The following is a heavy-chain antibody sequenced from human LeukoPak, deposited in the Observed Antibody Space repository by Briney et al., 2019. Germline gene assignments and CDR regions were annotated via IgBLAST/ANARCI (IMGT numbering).Heavy chain of an antibody. CDR1: GFTFSDFY. CDR2: ISSSSTDT. J-gene: IGHJ4*02. V-gene: IGHV3-11*06. Sequence: GGSLRLSCAASGFTFSDFYMSWIRQAPGKGLEWLSDISSSSTDTNYADSVKGRFTISRDNAKNSLFLQLNSLRAEDTAVYYCARKTYYYDSGSYSKSYYFDYWGQGTLVTASS. D-gene: IGHD3-10*01. CDR3: ARKTYYYDSGSYSKSYYFDY.